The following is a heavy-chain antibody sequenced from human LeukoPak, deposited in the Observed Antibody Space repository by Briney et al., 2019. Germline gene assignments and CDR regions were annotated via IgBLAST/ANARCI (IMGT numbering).Heavy chain of an antibody. J-gene: IGHJ6*02. D-gene: IGHD1-26*01. Sequence: GESLKISCKGSGYSFTSCWIGWVRQMPGKGLEWMGIIYPGDSDTRYSPSFQGQVTISADKSISTAYLQWSSLKASDTAMYYCARQSVVGATKSYYYYGMDVWGQGTTVTVSS. CDR1: GYSFTSCW. V-gene: IGHV5-51*01. CDR2: IYPGDSDT. CDR3: ARQSVVGATKSYYYYGMDV.